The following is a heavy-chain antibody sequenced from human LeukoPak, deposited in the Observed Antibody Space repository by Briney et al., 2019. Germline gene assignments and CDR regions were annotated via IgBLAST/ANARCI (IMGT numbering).Heavy chain of an antibody. Sequence: GGSLRLSCAASGFTFSNYWMTWVRQAPGKGLEWVANINQGESEKYYVYSVKDRVTISRDNDKKSLYLQMNSLRAEDTAVYYCARDSGAFDYWGQGTLVTVSS. J-gene: IGHJ4*02. CDR3: ARDSGAFDY. D-gene: IGHD6-25*01. CDR1: GFTFSNYW. V-gene: IGHV3-7*05. CDR2: INQGESEK.